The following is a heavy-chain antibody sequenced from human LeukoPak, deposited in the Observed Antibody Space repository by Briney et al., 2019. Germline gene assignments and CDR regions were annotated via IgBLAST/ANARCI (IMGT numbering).Heavy chain of an antibody. J-gene: IGHJ5*02. V-gene: IGHV4-31*03. CDR3: ARFDWDPRGNWFDP. D-gene: IGHD3-9*01. Sequence: KPSQTLSLTCTVSGGSISSGGYYWSWIRQHPGKGLEWIGYIYYSGSTYYNPSLKSRVTISVDTSKNQFSLKLSAATAADTAVYYYARFDWDPRGNWFDPWGQGTLVTVSS. CDR1: GGSISSGGYY. CDR2: IYYSGST.